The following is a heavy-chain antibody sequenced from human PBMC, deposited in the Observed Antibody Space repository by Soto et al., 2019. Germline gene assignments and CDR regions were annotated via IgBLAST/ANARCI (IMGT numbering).Heavy chain of an antibody. V-gene: IGHV3-23*01. Sequence: GGSLRLSCAASGFTFSSYAMSWVRQAPGKGLEWVSAISGSGGSTYYADSVKGRFTISRDNSKNTLYLQMNSLRAEDTAVYYCAKDSHSSGYSRNWFDTWGQGTLVTVSS. CDR2: ISGSGGST. D-gene: IGHD3-22*01. J-gene: IGHJ5*02. CDR3: AKDSHSSGYSRNWFDT. CDR1: GFTFSSYA.